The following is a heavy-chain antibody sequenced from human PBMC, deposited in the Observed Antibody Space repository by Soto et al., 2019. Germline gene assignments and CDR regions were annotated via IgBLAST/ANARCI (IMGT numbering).Heavy chain of an antibody. CDR1: GFTFSSYA. V-gene: IGHV3-30-3*01. J-gene: IGHJ4*02. CDR3: ARDPH. CDR2: ISYDGSNK. Sequence: QVQLVESGGGVVQPGRSLRLSCAASGFTFSSYAMHWVRQAPGKGLEWVAVISYDGSNKYYADSVKGRFTISRDNSKNTLYLQMISLRAEDTAVYYCARDPHWGQGTLVTVSS.